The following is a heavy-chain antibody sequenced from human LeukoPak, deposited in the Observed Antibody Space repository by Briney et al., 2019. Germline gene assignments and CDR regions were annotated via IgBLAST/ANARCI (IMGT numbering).Heavy chain of an antibody. D-gene: IGHD3-16*01. J-gene: IGHJ5*02. CDR3: ATWRGGNRLDP. CDR1: GGSISSDF. CDR2: IYYSGST. Sequence: SETLSLTCTVSGGSISSDFGSWILQSPGKGLEWIASIYYSGSTHHNPSLKSRLTISVDTSKNQFSLKLSSVTAADTALYYCATWRGGNRLDPWGQGIPVTVSS. V-gene: IGHV4-59*01.